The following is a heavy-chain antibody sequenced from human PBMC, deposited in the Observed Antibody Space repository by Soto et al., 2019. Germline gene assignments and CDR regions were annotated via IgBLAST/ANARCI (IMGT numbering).Heavy chain of an antibody. CDR3: TRGPRADSSGTGAH. J-gene: IGHJ4*02. D-gene: IGHD1-26*01. Sequence: SVKVSCKSSGGTFSSYAINWVRQAPGQGLEWMGGIIPIFGTANYAQNLQDRVTITADVSTNTAYMELSSLKPDDTAIYYCTRGPRADSSGTGAHWGQGTPVTVSS. CDR2: IIPIFGTA. V-gene: IGHV1-69*13. CDR1: GGTFSSYA.